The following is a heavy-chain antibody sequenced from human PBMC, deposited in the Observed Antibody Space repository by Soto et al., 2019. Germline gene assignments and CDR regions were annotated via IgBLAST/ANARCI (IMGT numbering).Heavy chain of an antibody. J-gene: IGHJ6*02. D-gene: IGHD2-15*01. V-gene: IGHV1-2*04. CDR3: ARGGGVVVAPTPGPYYYYGMDV. CDR2: INPNSGGT. CDR1: GYTFTGYY. Sequence: ASVKVSCKASGYTFTGYYMHWVRQAPGQGLEWMGWINPNSGGTNYAQKFQGWVTMTRDTSISKAYMELSRLRSDDTAVYYCARGGGVVVAPTPGPYYYYGMDVWGQGTTVTVSS.